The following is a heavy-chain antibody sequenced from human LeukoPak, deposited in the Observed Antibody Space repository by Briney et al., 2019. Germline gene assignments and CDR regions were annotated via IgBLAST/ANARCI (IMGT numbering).Heavy chain of an antibody. CDR3: ARGPARILRYFDWFGGDFDY. CDR2: INHSGST. Sequence: SETLSLTCAVYGGSFSGYYWSWIRQPPGKGLEWIGEINHSGSTNYNPSLKSRVTISVDTSKNQFSLKLSSVTAADTAVYYCARGPARILRYFDWFGGDFDYWGQGTLVTVSS. J-gene: IGHJ4*02. V-gene: IGHV4-34*01. D-gene: IGHD3-9*01. CDR1: GGSFSGYY.